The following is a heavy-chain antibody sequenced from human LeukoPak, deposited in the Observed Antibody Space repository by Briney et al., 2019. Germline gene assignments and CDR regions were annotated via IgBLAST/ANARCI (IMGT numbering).Heavy chain of an antibody. CDR2: INSNGGST. J-gene: IGHJ4*02. Sequence: PGGSLRLSCAASGFIFSNFAMHWVRQAPGKGLEYVSGINSNGGSTYYANSVKGRFTISRDISKAALYLQMDSLRAEDMAVYYCARGQFDQWGQGTLVTVSS. CDR3: ARGQFDQ. CDR1: GFIFSNFA. V-gene: IGHV3-64*01.